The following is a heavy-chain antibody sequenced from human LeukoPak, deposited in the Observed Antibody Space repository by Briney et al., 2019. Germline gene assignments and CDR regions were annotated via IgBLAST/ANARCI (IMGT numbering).Heavy chain of an antibody. CDR3: ARVPVGVAVANLSWYFDL. J-gene: IGHJ2*01. D-gene: IGHD6-19*01. CDR2: FYYSGST. Sequence: SETLSLTCSVSGGSISSYYWSWIRQPPGKGLEWIGYFYYSGSTNYSPSLKGRVTISVDTSKNQFSLKLSSVTAADMAVYYCARVPVGVAVANLSWYFDLWGRGTLVTVSS. V-gene: IGHV4-59*01. CDR1: GGSISSYY.